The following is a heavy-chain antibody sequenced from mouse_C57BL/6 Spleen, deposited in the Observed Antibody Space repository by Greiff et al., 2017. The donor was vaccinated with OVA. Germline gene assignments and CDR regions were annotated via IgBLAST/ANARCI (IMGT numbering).Heavy chain of an antibody. CDR2: IDPENGDT. CDR1: GFNIKDDY. CDR3: TPIYYYGSTYFDY. J-gene: IGHJ2*01. V-gene: IGHV14-4*01. D-gene: IGHD1-1*01. Sequence: VQLQQSGAELVRPGASVKLSCTASGFNIKDDYMHWVKQRPEQGLEWIGWIDPENGDTEYASKFQGKATITADTSSNTAYLQLSSLTSEDTAVYYCTPIYYYGSTYFDYWGQGTTLTVSS.